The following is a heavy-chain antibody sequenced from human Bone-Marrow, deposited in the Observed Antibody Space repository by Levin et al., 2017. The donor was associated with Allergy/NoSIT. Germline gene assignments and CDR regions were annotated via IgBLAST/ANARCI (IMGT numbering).Heavy chain of an antibody. CDR1: GFTFSSYA. CDR3: ASLDCSGGSCYFPFDY. J-gene: IGHJ4*02. CDR2: ISYDGSNK. D-gene: IGHD2-15*01. V-gene: IGHV3-30-3*01. Sequence: PGGSLRLSCAASGFTFSSYAMHWVRQAPGKGLEWVAVISYDGSNKYYADSVKGRFTISRDNSKNTLYLQMNSLRAEDTAVYYCASLDCSGGSCYFPFDYWGQGTLVTVSS.